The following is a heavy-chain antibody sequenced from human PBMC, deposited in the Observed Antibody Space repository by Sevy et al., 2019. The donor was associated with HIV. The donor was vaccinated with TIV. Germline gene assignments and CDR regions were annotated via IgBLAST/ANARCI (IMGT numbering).Heavy chain of an antibody. D-gene: IGHD2-15*01. CDR1: EFTFSSYA. CDR3: AKGFCSGATCPRDYYYYGMDV. CDR2: ISGSGRFT. Sequence: GGSLRLSCSASEFTFSSYAMSWVRQDPGKGLEWVSSISGSGRFTYYADFVEGRFIISRDNSKNTLSVQMNSLRAEDTAVYYCAKGFCSGATCPRDYYYYGMDVWGQGTTVTVSS. J-gene: IGHJ6*02. V-gene: IGHV3-23*01.